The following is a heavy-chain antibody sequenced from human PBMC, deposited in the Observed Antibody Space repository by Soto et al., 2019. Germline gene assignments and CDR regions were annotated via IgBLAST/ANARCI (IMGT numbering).Heavy chain of an antibody. CDR3: ARSYHATGPTFDY. Sequence: QITLKESGPTLVKPTQTLTLTCTVSEFSLSSSGVGVGWIRQPPGKALEWLALIYWDDDKRYSPSLTSRLTITKDTPNKQVVLTMTDMDPVDTGTYYCARSYHATGPTFDYWGQGTLVTVSS. V-gene: IGHV2-5*02. CDR2: IYWDDDK. CDR1: EFSLSSSGVG. D-gene: IGHD1-1*01. J-gene: IGHJ4*02.